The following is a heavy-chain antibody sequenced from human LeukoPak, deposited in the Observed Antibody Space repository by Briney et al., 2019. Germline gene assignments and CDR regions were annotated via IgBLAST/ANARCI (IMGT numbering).Heavy chain of an antibody. CDR2: MNPNSGNT. CDR1: GYTFTSYG. J-gene: IGHJ5*02. V-gene: IGHV1-8*03. Sequence: ASVKVSCKASGYTFTSYGINWVRQAPGQGLEWMGWMNPNSGNTGYAQKFQGRVTITSHTSISTAYMELSSLRSEDTAVYYCARGGGSAAARRFDPWGQGTLVTVSS. CDR3: ARGGGSAAARRFDP. D-gene: IGHD6-13*01.